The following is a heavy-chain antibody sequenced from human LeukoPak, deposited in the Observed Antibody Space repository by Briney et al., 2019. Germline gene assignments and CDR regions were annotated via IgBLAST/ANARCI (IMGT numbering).Heavy chain of an antibody. CDR3: ARGTYYYDSSGYYNGY. V-gene: IGHV3-11*04. Sequence: PGGSLRLSCAASGFTFSDYYMSWIRQAPGKGLEWVSYISSSGSTIYYADSVKGRFTISRDNAKNSLYLQMNSLRAEDTAVYYCARGTYYYDSSGYYNGYGGQETLVTVS. CDR1: GFTFSDYY. J-gene: IGHJ4*02. CDR2: ISSSGSTI. D-gene: IGHD3-22*01.